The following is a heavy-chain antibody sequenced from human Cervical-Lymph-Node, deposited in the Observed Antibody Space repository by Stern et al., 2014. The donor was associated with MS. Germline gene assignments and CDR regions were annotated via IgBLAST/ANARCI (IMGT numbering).Heavy chain of an antibody. CDR1: GYTFSDNS. J-gene: IGHJ4*02. CDR2: IDPDGGGT. D-gene: IGHD6-19*01. V-gene: IGHV1-2*06. CDR3: ARDSGGWYVPFDY. Sequence: QVQLGQSGAEVKKPGASLKVSCKASGYTFSDNSIHWVRRAPGQGLEWMGRIDPDGGGTRFAHNFQGRVTMTRDTSISTAYMELNRLRSDDTAVYYCARDSGGWYVPFDYWGQGTLVTVSS.